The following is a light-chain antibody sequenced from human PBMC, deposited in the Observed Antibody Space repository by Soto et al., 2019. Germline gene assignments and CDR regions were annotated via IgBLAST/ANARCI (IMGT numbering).Light chain of an antibody. V-gene: IGKV1-5*03. Sequence: DIQMTQSPSTLSASVGARVTITCRASQNIDRWLAWYQQKPGKAPNLLIYGASSLESGVPSRFSGSGSGTEFTLTISSLRPDDFATYYCQQYNSYPWTFGQGTKVEIK. CDR3: QQYNSYPWT. CDR2: GAS. J-gene: IGKJ1*01. CDR1: QNIDRW.